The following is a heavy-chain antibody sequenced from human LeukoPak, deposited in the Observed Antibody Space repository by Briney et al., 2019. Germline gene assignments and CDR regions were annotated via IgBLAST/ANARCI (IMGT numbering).Heavy chain of an antibody. CDR1: GYTFTGYY. J-gene: IGHJ4*02. V-gene: IGHV1-2*02. CDR3: ARVVDDYDYVWGSYRYGVSPGKYFDY. Sequence: ASVKVSCKASGYTFTGYYMHWVRQAPGQGLEWMGWINPNSGGTNYAQKFQGRVTMTRDTSISTAHMELSRLRSDDTAVYYCARVVDDYDYVWGSYRYGVSPGKYFDYWGQGTLVTVSS. CDR2: INPNSGGT. D-gene: IGHD3-16*02.